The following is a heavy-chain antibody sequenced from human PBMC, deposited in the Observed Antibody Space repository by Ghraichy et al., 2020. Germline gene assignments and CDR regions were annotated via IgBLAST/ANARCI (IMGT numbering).Heavy chain of an antibody. CDR3: ARERTTDYYYYMDV. V-gene: IGHV4-30-4*07. CDR2: IYYSGST. CDR1: GGSISSGGYS. D-gene: IGHD4-17*01. Sequence: SETLSLTCAVSGGSISSGGYSWSWIRQPPGKGLEWIGYIYYSGSTYYNPSLKSRVTISVDTSKNQFSLKLSSVTAADTAVYYCARERTTDYYYYMDVWGKGTTVTVSS. J-gene: IGHJ6*03.